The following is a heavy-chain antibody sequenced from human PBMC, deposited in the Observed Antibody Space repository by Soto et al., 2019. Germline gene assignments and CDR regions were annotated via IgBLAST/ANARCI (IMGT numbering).Heavy chain of an antibody. CDR3: VREGRSSVSCNTGCPFDI. CDR1: GFTSWDYH. Sequence: PGGSLRLSCAASGFTSWDYHMSWIRQAPGKXLEWVSYISRSGDTIYYTDSVKGRFTISRDNAKNSLYLQMNSLRAEDTAVYYCVREGRSSVSCNTGCPFDIWGQGTMVTVSS. J-gene: IGHJ3*02. V-gene: IGHV3-11*01. D-gene: IGHD2-2*02. CDR2: ISRSGDTI.